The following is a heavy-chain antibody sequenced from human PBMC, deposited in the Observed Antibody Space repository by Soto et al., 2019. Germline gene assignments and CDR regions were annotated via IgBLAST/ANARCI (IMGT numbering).Heavy chain of an antibody. CDR1: GFTFSDYT. Sequence: EVQLVESGGGLVEPGGSLRLSCAVSGFTFSDYTMNWARQAPGKGLEWVSSVNRGGTSMYYSASVKGRFIISRDNTKRSLYLQLNSLRVDDTAVYSCVRGDGRGDWGRGTLVIVSS. CDR3: VRGDGRGD. CDR2: VNRGGTSM. V-gene: IGHV3-21*01. J-gene: IGHJ4*02. D-gene: IGHD2-21*01.